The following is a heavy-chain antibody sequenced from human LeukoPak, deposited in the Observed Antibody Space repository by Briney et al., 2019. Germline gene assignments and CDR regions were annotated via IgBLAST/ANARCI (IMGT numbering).Heavy chain of an antibody. D-gene: IGHD3-3*01. Sequence: ASVKVSCKASGYAFDYYGITWVRQAPGQGLGWVGWISLNNGNTHYTKYAQKFQGRVTLTADTSTATAYMELRGLRSDDTAVYYCQRVTIFGVVIDFDYWGQGTLVAVSS. CDR3: QRVTIFGVVIDFDY. CDR1: GYAFDYYG. J-gene: IGHJ4*02. V-gene: IGHV1-18*01. CDR2: ISLNNGNT.